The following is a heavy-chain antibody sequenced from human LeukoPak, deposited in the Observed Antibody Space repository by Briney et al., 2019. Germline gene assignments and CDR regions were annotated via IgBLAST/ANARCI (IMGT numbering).Heavy chain of an antibody. D-gene: IGHD3-9*01. J-gene: IGHJ3*02. V-gene: IGHV3-9*01. CDR2: ISWNSGSI. CDR3: ARGRNYDILTGYPDDAFDI. CDR1: GFTFDDYA. Sequence: GGSLRLSCAASGFTFDDYAMHWVRQAPGKGLEWVSGISWNSGSIGYADSVKGRFTISRDNAKNSLYLQMNSLRAEDTAVYYCARGRNYDILTGYPDDAFDIWGQGTMVTVSS.